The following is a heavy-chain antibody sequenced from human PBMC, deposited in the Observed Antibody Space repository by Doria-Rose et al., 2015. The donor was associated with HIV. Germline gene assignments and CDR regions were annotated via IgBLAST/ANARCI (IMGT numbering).Heavy chain of an antibody. CDR1: GVSLSSPGMG. D-gene: IGHD6-13*01. CDR3: ARIKSSRWYHKYYFDF. Sequence: QVTLKESGPVLVKPTETLTLTCTVSGVSLSSPGMGVSWIRQPPGKALEWLANIFSDDERSYKTSLKSRLTISRGTSKGQVVLTMTDMDPVDTATYYCARIKSSRWYHKYYFDFWGREPWSSSPQ. V-gene: IGHV2-26*01. J-gene: IGHJ4*02. CDR2: IFSDDER.